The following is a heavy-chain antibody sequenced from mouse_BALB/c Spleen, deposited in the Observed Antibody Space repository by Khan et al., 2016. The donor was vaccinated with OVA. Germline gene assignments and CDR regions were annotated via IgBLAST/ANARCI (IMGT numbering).Heavy chain of an antibody. Sequence: QVQLKQSGPGLVAPSQSLSITCTVSGFSLTNYGVSWVRQPPGKGLEWLGVIWCDGSTNYHSALISRLIINKDNSTSQVFLKLNSMQTEATATYYCAIIYEGYDWFAYWGQGTLGTISA. J-gene: IGHJ3*01. CDR3: AIIYEGYDWFAY. CDR1: GFSLTNYG. D-gene: IGHD2-2*01. CDR2: IWCDGST. V-gene: IGHV2-3*01.